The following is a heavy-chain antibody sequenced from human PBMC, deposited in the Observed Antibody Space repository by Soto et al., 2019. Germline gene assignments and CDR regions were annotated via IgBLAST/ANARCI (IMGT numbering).Heavy chain of an antibody. CDR2: ISSSGSTI. CDR1: GFTFSDYY. D-gene: IGHD2-21*02. CDR3: ARDSSPMTHHNYYYYYMDV. J-gene: IGHJ6*03. Sequence: GGSLRLSCAASGFTFSDYYMSWIRQAPGKGLEWVSYISSSGSTIYYADSVKGRFTISRDNAKNSLYLQMNSLRAEDTAVYYCARDSSPMTHHNYYYYYMDVWGKGTTVTVSS. V-gene: IGHV3-11*01.